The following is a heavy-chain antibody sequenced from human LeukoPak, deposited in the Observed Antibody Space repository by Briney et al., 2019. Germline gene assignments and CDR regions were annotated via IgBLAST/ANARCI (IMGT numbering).Heavy chain of an antibody. J-gene: IGHJ4*02. Sequence: GGSLRLSCAASGFTFSSYGMHWVRQAPGKGLEWVAFIRYDEGNKSYADSVKGRFTISRDNSKNTLYLQMNSLRGEDTAVYYCAKDRSGAAAGTLFDYWGQGTLVTVSS. CDR3: AKDRSGAAAGTLFDY. CDR1: GFTFSSYG. V-gene: IGHV3-30*02. D-gene: IGHD6-13*01. CDR2: IRYDEGNK.